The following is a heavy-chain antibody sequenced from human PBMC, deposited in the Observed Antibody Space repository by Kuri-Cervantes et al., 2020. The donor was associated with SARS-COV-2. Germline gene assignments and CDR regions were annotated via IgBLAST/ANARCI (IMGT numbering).Heavy chain of an antibody. Sequence: GESLKISCAASGFTFSSYAMHWVRQAPGKGLEWVAVISYDGSNKYYADSVKGRFTISRGNSKNTLYLQMNSLRAEDTAVYYCAKDLAVAGSEDDSWGQGTLVTVSS. J-gene: IGHJ4*02. CDR3: AKDLAVAGSEDDS. D-gene: IGHD6-19*01. CDR2: ISYDGSNK. CDR1: GFTFSSYA. V-gene: IGHV3-30*04.